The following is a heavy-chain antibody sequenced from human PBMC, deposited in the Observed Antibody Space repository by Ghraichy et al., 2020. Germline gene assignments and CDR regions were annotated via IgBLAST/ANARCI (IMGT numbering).Heavy chain of an antibody. Sequence: GGSLRLSCAASGFTFSSYEMNWVRQAPGKGLEWVSYISSSGSTIYYADSVKGRFTISRDNAKNSLYLQMNSLRAEDTAVYYCARAGNTYASAAGTYNWFDPWGQGTLVTVSS. CDR1: GFTFSSYE. CDR2: ISSSGSTI. V-gene: IGHV3-48*03. D-gene: IGHD6-13*01. J-gene: IGHJ5*02. CDR3: ARAGNTYASAAGTYNWFDP.